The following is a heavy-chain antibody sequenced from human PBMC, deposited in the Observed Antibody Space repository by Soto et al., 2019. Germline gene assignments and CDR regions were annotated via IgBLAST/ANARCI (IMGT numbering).Heavy chain of an antibody. CDR3: TKLWGYYFES. V-gene: IGHV3-53*01. D-gene: IGHD3-22*01. CDR1: VFSFNDNY. Sequence: GGSLRLSGTASVFSFNDNYMAWVRQAPGKSPEWVAVIFTRGTAHYADSVTGRFTFSRDNSKRTLNLQLNNLRAEDTAVYYCTKLWGYYFESWGQGTLVTVSS. J-gene: IGHJ4*02. CDR2: IFTRGTA.